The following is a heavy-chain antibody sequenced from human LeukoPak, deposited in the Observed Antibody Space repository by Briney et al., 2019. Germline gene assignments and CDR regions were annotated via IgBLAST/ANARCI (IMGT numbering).Heavy chain of an antibody. Sequence: PSETLSLTCTVSGGSISSYYWSWIRQPAGKGLEWIGRIYTSGSTNYNPSLKSRVTMSVDTSKNQFSLKLSSVTAADTAVYYCARDPTSDTYYDILIGKREWYFDYWGQGTLVTVSS. CDR1: GGSISSYY. J-gene: IGHJ4*02. V-gene: IGHV4-4*07. CDR3: ARDPTSDTYYDILIGKREWYFDY. CDR2: IYTSGST. D-gene: IGHD3-9*01.